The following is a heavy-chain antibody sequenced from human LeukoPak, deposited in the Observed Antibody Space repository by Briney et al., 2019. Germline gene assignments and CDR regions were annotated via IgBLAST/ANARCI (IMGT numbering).Heavy chain of an antibody. D-gene: IGHD3-22*01. V-gene: IGHV3-7*01. CDR2: IKQDGSEK. Sequence: GGSLRLSCAASGFTFSSYWMSWVRQAPGKGPEWVANIKQDGSEKYYVDSVKGRFTISRDNAKNSLYLQMNSLRAEDTAVYYCARVIGDSSALPDAFDIWGQGTMVTVSS. J-gene: IGHJ3*02. CDR3: ARVIGDSSALPDAFDI. CDR1: GFTFSSYW.